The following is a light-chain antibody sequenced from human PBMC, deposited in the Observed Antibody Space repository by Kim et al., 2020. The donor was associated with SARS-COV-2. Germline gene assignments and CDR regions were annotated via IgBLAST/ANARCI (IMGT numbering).Light chain of an antibody. CDR3: NSRDSSGVV. V-gene: IGLV3-19*01. CDR2: GKN. CDR1: SLRSYY. Sequence: SSELTQDPAVSVALGQTVRITCQGDSLRSYYASWYQQKPGQAPVLVIYGKNNRPSGIPDRLSGSSSGNTASLTITVAQAEAEADYYCNSRDSSGVVFGGG. J-gene: IGLJ2*01.